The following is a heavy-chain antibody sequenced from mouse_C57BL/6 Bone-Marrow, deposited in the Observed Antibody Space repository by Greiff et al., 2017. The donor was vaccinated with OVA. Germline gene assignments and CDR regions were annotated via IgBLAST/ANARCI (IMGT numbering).Heavy chain of an antibody. D-gene: IGHD2-5*01. CDR2: ISNGGGST. CDR3: ARRNYSNYDGYFDV. CDR1: GFTFSDYY. V-gene: IGHV5-12*01. J-gene: IGHJ1*03. Sequence: EVQLVESGGGLVQPGGSLKLSCAASGFTFSDYYMYWVRQTPEKRLEWVAYISNGGGSTYYPDTVKGRFTISRDNAKNTLYLQMSRLKSEDTAMYYCARRNYSNYDGYFDVWGTGTTVTVSS.